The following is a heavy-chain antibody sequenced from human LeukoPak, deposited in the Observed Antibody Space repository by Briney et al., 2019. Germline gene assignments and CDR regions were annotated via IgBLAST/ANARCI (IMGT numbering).Heavy chain of an antibody. Sequence: GGSLRLSCAASAFTFSDYSMNWVRQAPGKGLEWVSYISGRSSTIYYADSVKGRFTISRDNAKNSMYLQMNSLRAEDTAVYYCAREVPDYWGQGTLVTVSS. CDR2: ISGRSSTI. CDR1: AFTFSDYS. J-gene: IGHJ4*02. V-gene: IGHV3-48*01. CDR3: AREVPDY.